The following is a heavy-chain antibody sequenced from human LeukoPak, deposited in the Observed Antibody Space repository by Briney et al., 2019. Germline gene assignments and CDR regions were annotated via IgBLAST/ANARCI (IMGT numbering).Heavy chain of an antibody. CDR2: IYHGGTS. Sequence: SETLSLTCAVSGYSISSAYYWGWIRQPPGKGLEWIGNIYHGGTSYYNPSLKSRVTISVDTSKNQFSLKLSPVTAADTAVYYCARDTHPADWGQGTLVTVSS. J-gene: IGHJ4*02. CDR3: ARDTHPAD. CDR1: GYSISSAYY. V-gene: IGHV4-38-2*02.